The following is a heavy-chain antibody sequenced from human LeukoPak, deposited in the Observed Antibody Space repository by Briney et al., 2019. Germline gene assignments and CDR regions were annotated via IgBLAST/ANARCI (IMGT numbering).Heavy chain of an antibody. V-gene: IGHV4-34*01. Sequence: SETLSLTCAVYGGSFSGYYWSWIRQPPGKRLEWIGEINHSGSTNYNPSPKSRVTISVDTSKKQFSLKLSSVTAADTAVYYCARVLEGSSGQHWYFDLWGRGTLVTVSS. J-gene: IGHJ2*01. CDR2: INHSGST. D-gene: IGHD6-19*01. CDR3: ARVLEGSSGQHWYFDL. CDR1: GGSFSGYY.